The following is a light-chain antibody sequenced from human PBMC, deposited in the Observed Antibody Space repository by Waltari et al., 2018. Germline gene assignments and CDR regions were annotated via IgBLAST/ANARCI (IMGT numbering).Light chain of an antibody. V-gene: IGKV1-5*03. J-gene: IGKJ2*01. Sequence: DIQMTQSPSTLSASVGDRVSITCRASQSISIWLAWYQQKSGRAPKLLISKSSSLEYGVPSRFSGSGSWTEFTLTITNLHPDDFATYYCQHYNNYPVAFGPGTKLEIK. CDR3: QHYNNYPVA. CDR1: QSISIW. CDR2: KSS.